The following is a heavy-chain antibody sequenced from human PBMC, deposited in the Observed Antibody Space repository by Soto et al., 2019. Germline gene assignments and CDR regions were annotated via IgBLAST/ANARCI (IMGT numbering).Heavy chain of an antibody. CDR1: GGSISSGGYS. CDR2: IYHSGST. D-gene: IGHD2-2*02. CDR3: AGTSPYCSSTSCYRYYFDY. J-gene: IGHJ4*02. Sequence: QLQLQESGSGLVKPSQTLSLTCAVSGGSISSGGYSWSWIRQPPGKGLEWIGYIYHSGSTYYNPSLKSRVTISVDRSKNQFSLKLSSVTAADTAVYYCAGTSPYCSSTSCYRYYFDYWGQGTLVTVSS. V-gene: IGHV4-30-2*01.